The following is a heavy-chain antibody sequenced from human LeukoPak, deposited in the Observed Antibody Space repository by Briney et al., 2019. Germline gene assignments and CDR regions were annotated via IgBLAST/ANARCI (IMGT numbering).Heavy chain of an antibody. CDR2: ISWNSGSI. J-gene: IGHJ4*02. V-gene: IGHV3-9*01. CDR3: AKSRSGSANWALQIFDN. D-gene: IGHD1-1*01. CDR1: GFTFDDYA. Sequence: GGSLRLSCAASGFTFDDYAMHWVRQAPGKGLEWVSGISWNSGSIGYADSVKGRFTISRDNAKNSLYLQMNNLRAEDTAVYFCAKSRSGSANWALQIFDNWGQGTLVTVSS.